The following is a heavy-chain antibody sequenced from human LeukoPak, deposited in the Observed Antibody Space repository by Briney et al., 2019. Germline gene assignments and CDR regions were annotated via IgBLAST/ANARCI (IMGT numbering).Heavy chain of an antibody. CDR1: GFIFSTYW. CDR2: IKQDGGQI. J-gene: IGHJ4*02. Sequence: GGSLRLSCAASGFIFSTYWMTWVRQAPGKGLEWVANIKQDGGQIYYVDSVKGRFTISRDNARKELYLQMNSLRAEDTALYYCAKALRYPDGGTTFDYDYWGKGTLVTVSS. D-gene: IGHD4-23*01. CDR3: AKALRYPDGGTTFDYDY. V-gene: IGHV3-7*01.